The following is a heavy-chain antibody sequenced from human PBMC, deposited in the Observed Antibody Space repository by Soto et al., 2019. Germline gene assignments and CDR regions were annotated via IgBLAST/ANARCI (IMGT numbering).Heavy chain of an antibody. CDR1: GFTFSSYG. J-gene: IGHJ4*02. Sequence: QVQLVESGGGVVQPGRSLRLSCAASGFTFSSYGMQWVRQAPGKGLEWVAVIWYDGSNKYYADSVKGRFTISRDNSKNTLYLQMNSLRAEDTAVYYCARGDYYDSSGYLYYFDYWGQGTLVTVSS. D-gene: IGHD3-22*01. V-gene: IGHV3-33*01. CDR2: IWYDGSNK. CDR3: ARGDYYDSSGYLYYFDY.